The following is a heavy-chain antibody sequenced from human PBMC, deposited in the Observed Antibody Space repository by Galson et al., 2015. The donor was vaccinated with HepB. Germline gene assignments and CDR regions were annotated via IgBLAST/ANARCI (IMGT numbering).Heavy chain of an antibody. D-gene: IGHD4-11*01. CDR3: AREHDYSNYGFGYYYYYMDV. CDR1: GFTFSSYS. V-gene: IGHV3-21*01. Sequence: SLRLSCAASGFTFSSYSMNWVRQAPGKGLEWVSSISGSSSYIYYADSVKGRFTISRDNAKNSLYLQMNSLRAEDTAVYYCAREHDYSNYGFGYYYYYMDVWGKGTTVTVSS. CDR2: ISGSSSYI. J-gene: IGHJ6*03.